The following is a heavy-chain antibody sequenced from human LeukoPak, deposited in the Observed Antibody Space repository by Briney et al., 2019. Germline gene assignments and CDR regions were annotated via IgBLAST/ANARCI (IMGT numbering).Heavy chain of an antibody. CDR1: GFTFSSYA. J-gene: IGHJ4*02. D-gene: IGHD4-17*01. V-gene: IGHV3-30-3*01. CDR2: ISYDGSNK. Sequence: GGSLRLSCSASGFTFSSYAIHWVRQAPGKGLEWVAVISYDGSNKYYADSVKGRFTISRDNSKNTLYLQMNSLRAEDTAVYYCARETGSAVGSTDFDYWGQGTLVTVSS. CDR3: ARETGSAVGSTDFDY.